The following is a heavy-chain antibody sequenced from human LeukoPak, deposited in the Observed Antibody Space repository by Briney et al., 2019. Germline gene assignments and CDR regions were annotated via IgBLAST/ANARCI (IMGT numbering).Heavy chain of an antibody. CDR1: GGSFSGYY. J-gene: IGHJ5*02. Sequence: TETLSLTCAVYGGSFSGYYWSWIRQPPGKGLEWIGEINHSGSTNYNPSLKSRVTISVDTSKNQFSLKLSSVTAADTAVYYCAGRDSIVVVVAATLGVSRWFDPWGQGTLVTVSS. CDR2: INHSGST. CDR3: AGRDSIVVVVAATLGVSRWFDP. D-gene: IGHD2-15*01. V-gene: IGHV4-34*01.